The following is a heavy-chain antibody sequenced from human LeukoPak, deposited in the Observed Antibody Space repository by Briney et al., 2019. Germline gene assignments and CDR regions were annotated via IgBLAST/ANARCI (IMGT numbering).Heavy chain of an antibody. CDR1: GYSFTSYW. CDR3: ARLSITTSLRLYYFDY. V-gene: IGHV5-51*01. Sequence: GESLKISCKGSGYSFTSYWIGWVRQMPGKGLDWMGIIYGGDSDTRANPSFQGQVTFSADKSVNTSYLQWSSLRASDTAIYYCARLSITTSLRLYYFDYWGQGTLVTVPS. J-gene: IGHJ4*02. CDR2: IYGGDSDT. D-gene: IGHD2/OR15-2a*01.